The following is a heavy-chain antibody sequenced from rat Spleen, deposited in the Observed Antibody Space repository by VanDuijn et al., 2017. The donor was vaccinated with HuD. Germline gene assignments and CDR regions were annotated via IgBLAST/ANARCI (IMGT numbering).Heavy chain of an antibody. CDR1: GFTFNNYW. J-gene: IGHJ3*01. CDR3: ARHSYGSYGWFAY. D-gene: IGHD1-3*01. CDR2: ISYDGSTT. Sequence: EVQLVESGGGLVQPGRSLKLSCVASGFTFNNYWMTWIRQAPGKGLEWVATISYDGSTTFPRDPVKGRFTISRDNAKSTLYLQMDSLRSEDTATYYCARHSYGSYGWFAYWGQGTLVTVSS. V-gene: IGHV5-31*01.